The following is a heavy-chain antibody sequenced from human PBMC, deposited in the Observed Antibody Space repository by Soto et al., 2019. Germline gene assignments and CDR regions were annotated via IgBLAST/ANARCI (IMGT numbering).Heavy chain of an antibody. CDR2: ISGSGGST. Sequence: PGGSLRLSCAASGFTFSSYAMSWVRQAPGKGLEWVSAISGSGGSTYYADSVKGRFTISRDNSKNTLYLQMNSLRAEDTAVYYCAKGDGDCSGGSCWDAFDIWGQGTMVTVSS. D-gene: IGHD2-15*01. V-gene: IGHV3-23*01. CDR1: GFTFSSYA. J-gene: IGHJ3*02. CDR3: AKGDGDCSGGSCWDAFDI.